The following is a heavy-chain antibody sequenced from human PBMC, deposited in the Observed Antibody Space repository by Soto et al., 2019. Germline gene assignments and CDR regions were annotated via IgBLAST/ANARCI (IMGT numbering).Heavy chain of an antibody. Sequence: QRLSCAASGFTFDDYAMHWVRQAPGKGLEWVSGISWNSGSIGYADSVKGRFTISRDNAKNSLYLQMNSLRAEDTALYYCAKDPRRRGYSYLYYFDYWGQGTLVTVSS. CDR2: ISWNSGSI. J-gene: IGHJ4*02. V-gene: IGHV3-9*01. CDR1: GFTFDDYA. CDR3: AKDPRRRGYSYLYYFDY. D-gene: IGHD5-18*01.